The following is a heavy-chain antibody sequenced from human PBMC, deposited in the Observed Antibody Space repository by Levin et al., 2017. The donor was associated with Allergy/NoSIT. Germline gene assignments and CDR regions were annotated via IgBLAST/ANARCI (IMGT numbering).Heavy chain of an antibody. CDR3: TRGDSSGYYLTTVDY. V-gene: IGHV3-49*03. CDR1: GFTFGDYA. J-gene: IGHJ4*02. D-gene: IGHD3-22*01. CDR2: IRSKAYGGTT. Sequence: HPGGSLRLSCTASGFTFGDYAMSWFRQAPGKGLEWVGFIRSKAYGGTTEYAASVKGRFTISRDDSKSIAYLQMNSLKTEDTAVYYCTRGDSSGYYLTTVDYWGQGTLVTVSS.